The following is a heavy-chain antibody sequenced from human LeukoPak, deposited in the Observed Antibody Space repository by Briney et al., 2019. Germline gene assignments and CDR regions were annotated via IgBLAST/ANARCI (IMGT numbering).Heavy chain of an antibody. J-gene: IGHJ4*02. V-gene: IGHV5-10-1*01. CDR3: ARQGDCSGGRCSDY. CDR2: IGPRESYT. Sequence: GESLQISCQGSGSCFTSYLIRLVRQLPGEGLGLVGRIGPRESYTNYSQSFQGHDTISADKSFSTAYLQWSSLKALDTAMYYCARQGDCSGGRCSDYWGQGTLVTVSS. CDR1: GSCFTSYL. D-gene: IGHD2-15*01.